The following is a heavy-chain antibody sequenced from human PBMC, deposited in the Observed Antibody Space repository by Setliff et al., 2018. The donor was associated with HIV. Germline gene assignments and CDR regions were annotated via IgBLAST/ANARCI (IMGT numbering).Heavy chain of an antibody. Sequence: GGSLRLSCAASGVTFSYFWMSWVRQAPGKGLEWVANIKHDGSEKYYVDSVKGRFTISRDNAKNSLYLQMNSLRAEDTAVFYCARDRGGSDYFDYWGQGTLVTVSS. CDR3: ARDRGGSDYFDY. D-gene: IGHD1-26*01. CDR2: IKHDGSEK. J-gene: IGHJ4*02. V-gene: IGHV3-7*01. CDR1: GVTFSYFW.